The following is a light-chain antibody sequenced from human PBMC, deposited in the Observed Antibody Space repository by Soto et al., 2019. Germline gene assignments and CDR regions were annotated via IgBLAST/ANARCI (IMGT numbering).Light chain of an antibody. V-gene: IGLV2-14*03. CDR1: SSDVGGYKS. CDR3: SSYSSSSPVV. J-gene: IGLJ2*01. CDR2: DVS. Sequence: QSALTQPASVSGSPGQSITISCTGSSSDVGGYKSVSWYQQHPGKAPKLIIYDVSDRPSGVSNRFSGSKSGNTASLTISGLQAEDEADYYCSSYSSSSPVVFVGGTKLTVL.